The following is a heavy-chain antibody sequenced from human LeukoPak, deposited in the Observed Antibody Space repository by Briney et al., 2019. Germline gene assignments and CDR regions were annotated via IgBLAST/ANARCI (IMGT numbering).Heavy chain of an antibody. CDR1: GFTVNSNY. Sequence: AGGSLRLSCAASGFTVNSNYMSWVRQAPGKGLEWVSVIYSGGSTDYADSVKGRFTISRDNSKNTLYLQMNSLRAEDTALYYCASQKASFYDSSGDVWGQGTTVTVSS. CDR3: ASQKASFYDSSGDV. V-gene: IGHV3-53*01. D-gene: IGHD3-22*01. J-gene: IGHJ6*02. CDR2: IYSGGST.